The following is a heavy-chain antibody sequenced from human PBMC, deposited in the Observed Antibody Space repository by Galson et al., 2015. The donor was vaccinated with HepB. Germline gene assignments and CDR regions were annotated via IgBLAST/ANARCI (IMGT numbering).Heavy chain of an antibody. CDR2: TYYRSKWYN. Sequence: CAISGDSVSSNSAAWNWIRQSPSRGLEWLGRTYYRSKWYNDYAVSVKSRITINPDTPKNQFSLQLNSVTPEDTAVYYCARGLYYYGSGSYYPFDYWGQGTLVTVSS. V-gene: IGHV6-1*01. CDR1: GDSVSSNSAA. J-gene: IGHJ4*02. D-gene: IGHD3-10*01. CDR3: ARGLYYYGSGSYYPFDY.